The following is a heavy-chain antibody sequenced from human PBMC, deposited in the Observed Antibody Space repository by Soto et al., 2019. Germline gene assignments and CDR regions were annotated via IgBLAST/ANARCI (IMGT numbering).Heavy chain of an antibody. V-gene: IGHV4-39*01. CDR3: AILHCHGPNCDLLDP. CDR1: GGSISSYY. J-gene: IGHJ5*01. Sequence: SETLSLTCTVSGGSISSYYWGWIRQPPGKGLEWIGSIYYSGTSSYNPSLESRVTMSVDTSKKQSSLRLRSVTAADTAVYYCAILHCHGPNCDLLDPCAQRTLVTVS. CDR2: IYYSGTS. D-gene: IGHD1-1*01.